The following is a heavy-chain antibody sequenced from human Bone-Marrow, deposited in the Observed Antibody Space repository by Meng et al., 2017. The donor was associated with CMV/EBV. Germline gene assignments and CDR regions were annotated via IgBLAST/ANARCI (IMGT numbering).Heavy chain of an antibody. CDR3: ATSPGYPREFGY. D-gene: IGHD3-10*01. V-gene: IGHV4-61*01. J-gene: IGHJ4*02. Sequence: VSGGSVRSASYYWSWIRQPPGQGLESIGFIHYSGSTNYNPSLMSRVTISLDTSKNQFSLKLSSVTAADTAVYYCATSPGYPREFGYWGQGTLVTVSS. CDR2: IHYSGST. CDR1: GGSVRSASYY.